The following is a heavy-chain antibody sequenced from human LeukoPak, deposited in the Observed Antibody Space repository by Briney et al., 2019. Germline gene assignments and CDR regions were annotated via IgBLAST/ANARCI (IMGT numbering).Heavy chain of an antibody. Sequence: PGGSLRLSCAASGFTFSNYWMSWVRQAPGKGLEWVANLKQDGNEKYYVDSVKGRFTISRDNAKNSLYLQMNSLRAEDTAVYYCARMTSFDYWGQGTLVTVSS. CDR1: GFTFSNYW. V-gene: IGHV3-7*01. J-gene: IGHJ4*02. CDR2: LKQDGNEK. CDR3: ARMTSFDY.